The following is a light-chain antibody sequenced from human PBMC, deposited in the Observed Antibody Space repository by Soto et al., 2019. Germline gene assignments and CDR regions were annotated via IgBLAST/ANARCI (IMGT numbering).Light chain of an antibody. CDR1: QSVLYSSNNKNY. Sequence: DIVMTQSPDPLAVSLGERATINCKSSQSVLYSSNNKNYLAWYQQKLGQPPKLLIYWASTRESGVPDRFSGSGSGTDFTLTISSLQAEDVAVYYCQQYYSTPYTFGQGTKLEIK. CDR2: WAS. V-gene: IGKV4-1*01. CDR3: QQYYSTPYT. J-gene: IGKJ2*01.